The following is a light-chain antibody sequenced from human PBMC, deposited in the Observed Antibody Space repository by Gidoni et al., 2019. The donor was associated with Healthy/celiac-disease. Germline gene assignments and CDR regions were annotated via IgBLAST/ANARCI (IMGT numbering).Light chain of an antibody. V-gene: IGLV1-44*01. CDR1: SSNIGSNT. Sequence: QSVLTQPPSASATAGQRVTISCSGSSSNIGSNTVNWYQQLPGTAPKLLIYSNNRRPSGVPDRFSGSKSGTSASLAISGLQSEDEADYYCAAWDDSLNGPLFGGGTKLTVL. J-gene: IGLJ3*02. CDR2: SNN. CDR3: AAWDDSLNGPL.